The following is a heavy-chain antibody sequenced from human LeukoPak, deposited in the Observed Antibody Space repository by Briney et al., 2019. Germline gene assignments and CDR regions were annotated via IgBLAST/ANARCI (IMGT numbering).Heavy chain of an antibody. V-gene: IGHV4-34*01. J-gene: IGHJ5*02. CDR1: GGSFSGYY. D-gene: IGHD1-26*01. CDR3: ASLIVGATGWFDP. Sequence: PSETLSLTCAVYGGSFSGYYWSWIRQPPGKGLEWIGEINHSGSTNYNPSLKSRVTISVDTSKNQFSLKLSSVTAADTAVYYCASLIVGATGWFDPWGQGTLVTVSS. CDR2: INHSGST.